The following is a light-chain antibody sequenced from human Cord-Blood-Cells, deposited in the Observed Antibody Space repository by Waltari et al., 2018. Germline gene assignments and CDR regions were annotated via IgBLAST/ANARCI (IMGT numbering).Light chain of an antibody. V-gene: IGKV1-5*03. CDR3: QQYNSYSPIT. CDR2: KAS. Sequence: DIVMTQSPSTLFASVGDRVTITCRASQSISSWLAAYQQTPAKAPTLLIYKASSLESGVPSRFSGSRSGTKVSPPTSSLQPPDFATYYCQQYNSYSPITFGPGTKVDIK. J-gene: IGKJ3*01. CDR1: QSISSW.